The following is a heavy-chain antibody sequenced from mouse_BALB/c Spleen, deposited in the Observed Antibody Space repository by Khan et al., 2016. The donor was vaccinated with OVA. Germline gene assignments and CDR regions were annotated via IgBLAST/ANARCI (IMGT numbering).Heavy chain of an antibody. Sequence: EVQLVESGGGLVQPGGSLKLSCTASGLTFSTYTMSWVRQTPEKRLEWVAYISNGGGRTYYSDIVKGRFTISRDNAKNTLYLQMSSLKSEDTTMYYCARHVIPRNYGMDYWGQGTSVTVSS. CDR1: GLTFSTYT. J-gene: IGHJ4*01. CDR2: ISNGGGRT. CDR3: ARHVIPRNYGMDY. V-gene: IGHV5-12-2*01.